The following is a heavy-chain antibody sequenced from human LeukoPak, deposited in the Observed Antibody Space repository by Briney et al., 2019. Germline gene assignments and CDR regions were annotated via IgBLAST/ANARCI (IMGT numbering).Heavy chain of an antibody. V-gene: IGHV4-39*02. CDR3: ARDDHSSDWGMDY. J-gene: IGHJ4*02. Sequence: SETLSLTCTVSGGSISSSSYYWGWIRQPPGKGLEWIGSIYYSGSTYYNPSLKSRVTISVDTSKNQFSLKLSSVTAADTAVYYCARDDHSSDWGMDYWGQGTLVTVSS. CDR1: GGSISSSSYY. D-gene: IGHD6-19*01. CDR2: IYYSGST.